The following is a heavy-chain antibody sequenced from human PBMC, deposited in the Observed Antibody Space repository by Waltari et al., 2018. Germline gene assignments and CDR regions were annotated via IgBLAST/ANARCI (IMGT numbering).Heavy chain of an antibody. D-gene: IGHD6-13*01. Sequence: QVQLQESGPGLVKPSETLSLTCAVSGYSISSGYYWGWLRQPPGKGLEWIGSIYHSGSTSYNPSLKSRVTRSGDTSKNQFSRKLSSVTAADTAVYYCARTFIAAAGTGWFDPWGQGTLVTVSS. V-gene: IGHV4-38-2*01. J-gene: IGHJ5*02. CDR1: GYSISSGYY. CDR3: ARTFIAAAGTGWFDP. CDR2: IYHSGST.